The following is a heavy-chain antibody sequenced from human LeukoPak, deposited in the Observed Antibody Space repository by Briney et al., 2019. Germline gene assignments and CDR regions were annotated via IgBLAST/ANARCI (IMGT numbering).Heavy chain of an antibody. CDR3: ARVQGYSVYFDY. D-gene: IGHD5/OR15-5a*01. CDR2: INAGNGNT. J-gene: IGHJ4*02. CDR1: GYTFTNYA. Sequence: ASVKVSCKASGYTFTNYAMHWVRQAPGQRLEWMGWINAGNGNTKYSQKFQGRVTITRDTSASTAYMELSSLRSEDTAVYYCARVQGYSVYFDYWGQGTLVTVSS. V-gene: IGHV1-3*01.